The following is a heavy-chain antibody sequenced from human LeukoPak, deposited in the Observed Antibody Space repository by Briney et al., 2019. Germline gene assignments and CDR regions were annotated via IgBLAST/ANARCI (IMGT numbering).Heavy chain of an antibody. CDR2: ISGSGDST. CDR1: GFTFSSYA. Sequence: GGSLRLSCAASGFTFSSYAMSWVRQAPGKGLEWVSAISGSGDSTYYADSVKGRFTISRDNSKNTLYLQMNSLRAEDTAVYYCAKDPGYCSSTSCYPNWFDPWGQGTLVTVSS. J-gene: IGHJ5*02. D-gene: IGHD2-2*01. V-gene: IGHV3-23*01. CDR3: AKDPGYCSSTSCYPNWFDP.